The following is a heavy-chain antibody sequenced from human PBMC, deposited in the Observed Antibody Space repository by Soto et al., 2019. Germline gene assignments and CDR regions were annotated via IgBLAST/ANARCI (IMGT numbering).Heavy chain of an antibody. CDR1: GFPLSDYY. CDR2: ISSSGTTI. V-gene: IGHV3-11*01. CDR3: ARGHSIFYGMDV. Sequence: QVQLVESGGGLVKPGGSLELSCEASGFPLSDYYMNWIRQAPGKGLEWVSYISSSGTTIYYADSVKGRFTISRDNAKNSLFLQMNSLRAEDTALYYCARGHSIFYGMDVWGQGTTVTVSS. J-gene: IGHJ6*02. D-gene: IGHD2-21*01.